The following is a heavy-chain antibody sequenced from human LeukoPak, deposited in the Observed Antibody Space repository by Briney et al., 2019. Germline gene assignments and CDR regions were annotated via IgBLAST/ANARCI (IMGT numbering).Heavy chain of an antibody. CDR2: IYHSGST. CDR3: ARGPRPRGSSGYYPPYYYGMDV. CDR1: GGSISSSNW. Sequence: SETLSLTCAVSGGSISSSNWWSWVRQPPGKGLEWIGEIYHSGSTNYNPSLKSRVTISVDTSKNQFSLKLSSVTAADTAVYYCARGPRPRGSSGYYPPYYYGMDVWGQGTTVTVSS. V-gene: IGHV4-4*02. D-gene: IGHD3-22*01. J-gene: IGHJ6*02.